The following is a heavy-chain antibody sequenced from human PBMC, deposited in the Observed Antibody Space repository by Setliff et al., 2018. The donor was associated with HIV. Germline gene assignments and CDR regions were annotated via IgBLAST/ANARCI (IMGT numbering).Heavy chain of an antibody. D-gene: IGHD3-10*01. J-gene: IGHJ4*02. Sequence: SGPTLVNPTQNLTLTCNFYGFSLTTSGMCVSWIRQPPGKALEWLERIDWDDDKYYITSLKTRLTISKDTSKNQVVLTLTNVDPVDTATYYCAQICGVYFGSGTFPHWGLGTLVTVSS. V-gene: IGHV2-70*11. CDR3: AQICGVYFGSGTFPH. CDR2: IDWDDDK. CDR1: GFSLTTSGMC.